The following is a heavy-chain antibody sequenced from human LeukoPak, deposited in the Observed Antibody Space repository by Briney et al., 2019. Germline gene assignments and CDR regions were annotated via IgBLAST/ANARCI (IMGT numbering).Heavy chain of an antibody. CDR2: INHSGST. CDR1: GGSFSGYY. CDR3: ARGNPTRDRIDY. Sequence: SETLSLTCAVYGGSFSGYYWSWIRQPPGKGLEWIGEINHSGSTNYNPSLKSRVTISVDTSKNQFSLKLSSVTAADTAVHYCARGNPTRDRIDYWGQGTLVTVSS. J-gene: IGHJ4*02. V-gene: IGHV4-34*01.